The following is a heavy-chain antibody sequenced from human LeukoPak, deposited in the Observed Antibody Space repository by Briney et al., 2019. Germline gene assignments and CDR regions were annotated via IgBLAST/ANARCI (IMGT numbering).Heavy chain of an antibody. CDR1: GFSFSSYE. CDR2: ISASGTLT. D-gene: IGHD1-26*01. Sequence: PGGSLRLSCAASGFSFSSYEMNWVRQAPGKGLEWISYISASGTLTHYADSVEGRFTISRDNSKNTLYLQMNSLRAEDTAVYYCAKLREWELPDLFDYWGQGTLVTVSS. J-gene: IGHJ4*02. CDR3: AKLREWELPDLFDY. V-gene: IGHV3-48*03.